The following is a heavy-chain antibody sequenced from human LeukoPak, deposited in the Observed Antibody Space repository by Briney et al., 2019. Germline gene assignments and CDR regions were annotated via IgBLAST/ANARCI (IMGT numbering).Heavy chain of an antibody. D-gene: IGHD5-12*01. Sequence: SGGSLRLSCAASGITASSNYMSWVRQAPGKGLEGVSVIYSGGSTYYADSVKGRFTISRDNSKNTLYLQMNSLRAEDTAIYYCARVGGYSGNDFDYWGQGTLVTVSS. CDR1: GITASSNY. V-gene: IGHV3-53*01. CDR2: IYSGGST. CDR3: ARVGGYSGNDFDY. J-gene: IGHJ4*02.